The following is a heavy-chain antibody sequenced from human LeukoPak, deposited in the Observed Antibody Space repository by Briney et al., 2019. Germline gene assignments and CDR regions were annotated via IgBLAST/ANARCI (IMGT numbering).Heavy chain of an antibody. CDR3: ARVSEVGARGDY. J-gene: IGHJ4*02. Sequence: KTSETLSLTCTVSGASISSSRSYGAWIRQPPGKGLEWIASVSFGGDTYYNPSLKSRVTISVDTSKNMFSLRLTSVTAADTAVYYCARVSEVGARGDYWGQGTLVTVSS. CDR2: VSFGGDT. D-gene: IGHD1-26*01. CDR1: GASISSSRSY. V-gene: IGHV4-39*07.